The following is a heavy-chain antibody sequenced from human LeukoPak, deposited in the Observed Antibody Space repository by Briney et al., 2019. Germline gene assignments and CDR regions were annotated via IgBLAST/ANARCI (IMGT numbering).Heavy chain of an antibody. V-gene: IGHV3-7*02. CDR2: IKEDGSEK. CDR3: ARGVDYDILTGRGYFDY. J-gene: IGHJ4*02. D-gene: IGHD3-9*01. CDR1: GFTFSSHW. Sequence: GGSLRLSCAASGFTFSSHWMNWVRQAPGKGLEWAANIKEDGSEKYYVDSVKGRFTISRDNAKNSLCLQMNSLRAEDTAVYYCARGVDYDILTGRGYFDYWGQGTLVTVSS.